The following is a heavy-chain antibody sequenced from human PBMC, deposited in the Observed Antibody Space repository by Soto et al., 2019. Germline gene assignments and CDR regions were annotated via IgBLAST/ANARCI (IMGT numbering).Heavy chain of an antibody. V-gene: IGHV3-74*03. J-gene: IGHJ4*02. Sequence: GSLRLSCAASGFPFGDYWMHWVRQPPGKGPEWVSRMTGDGRTTQYADSVKGRFTASRDNAKSTLYLQMNSLRAEDTAVYYCATAEVDYWGPGTRVTVS. CDR3: ATAEVDY. CDR1: GFPFGDYW. CDR2: MTGDGRTT.